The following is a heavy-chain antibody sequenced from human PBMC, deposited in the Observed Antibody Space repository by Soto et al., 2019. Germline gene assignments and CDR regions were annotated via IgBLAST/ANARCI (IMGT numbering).Heavy chain of an antibody. CDR1: GNTFTNYW. CDR2: IYPSNSET. D-gene: IGHD3-22*01. CDR3: ARKGYHYDTYSFGY. J-gene: IGHJ4*02. V-gene: IGHV5-51*07. Sequence: XESLKVTWQASGNTFTNYWIGLGHQMPGKGLEWMGIIYPSNSETRFSPSFQGQVTLSADKSIFTAYLQWSSLKASDTAMYYCARKGYHYDTYSFGYCGQRTLVTVSS.